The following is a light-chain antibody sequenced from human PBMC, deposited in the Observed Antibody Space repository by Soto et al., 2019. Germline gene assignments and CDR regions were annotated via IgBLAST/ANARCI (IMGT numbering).Light chain of an antibody. V-gene: IGLV1-40*01. CDR2: GNS. Sequence: QAVVTQPPSVSGAPGQRVTISCTGSSYNIGAGYDVHWYQQLPGTVPKLLIYGNSNRPSGVPDRFSGSKSGTSASLAITGLQAEDEADYYCQSYDSSLSGFVVFGGGTKLTVL. CDR3: QSYDSSLSGFVV. CDR1: SYNIGAGYD. J-gene: IGLJ2*01.